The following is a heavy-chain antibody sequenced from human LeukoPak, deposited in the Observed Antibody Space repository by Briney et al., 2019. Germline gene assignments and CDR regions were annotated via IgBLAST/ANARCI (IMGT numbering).Heavy chain of an antibody. CDR2: IYSGGST. Sequence: GGSLRLSCAASGFTFSSNYMSWVRQAPGKGLEWVSVIYSGGSTYYSDSVKGRFTISKDNSKNTRYLQMNSLRAEDTAVYYCARDGNFPSSGYYSAYAFDIWGQGTMVTVSS. V-gene: IGHV3-53*01. CDR1: GFTFSSNY. D-gene: IGHD3-22*01. J-gene: IGHJ3*02. CDR3: ARDGNFPSSGYYSAYAFDI.